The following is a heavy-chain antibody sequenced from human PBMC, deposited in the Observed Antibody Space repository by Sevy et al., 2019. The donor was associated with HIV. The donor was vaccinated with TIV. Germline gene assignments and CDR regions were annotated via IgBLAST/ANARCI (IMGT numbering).Heavy chain of an antibody. Sequence: GGSLRLSCTASGFSFDSYDMNWVRQAPGKGLEWVSSISSVSTIIYYGDSVRGRFSISRDNAKKSVYLQMNSLRVEDPGVYDWAGEVGDVSGNYDRYYYDLDFWGQGTPVTVSS. CDR1: GFSFDSYD. V-gene: IGHV3-21*01. D-gene: IGHD3-10*01. CDR2: ISSVSTII. CDR3: AGEVGDVSGNYDRYYYDLDF. J-gene: IGHJ6*02.